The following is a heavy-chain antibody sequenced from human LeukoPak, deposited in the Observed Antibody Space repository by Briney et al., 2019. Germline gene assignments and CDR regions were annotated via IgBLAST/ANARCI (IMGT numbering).Heavy chain of an antibody. CDR1: GFTFSSYA. CDR3: AKELVLGVYDSSGPPDY. CDR2: ISGSGGST. D-gene: IGHD3-22*01. J-gene: IGHJ4*02. Sequence: PGGSLRLSCAASGFTFSSYAMSWVRQAPGKGLERVSAISGSGGSTYYADSVKGRFTISRDNYKNTLYLQMNSLRAEDTAVYYCAKELVLGVYDSSGPPDYWGQGTLVTVSS. V-gene: IGHV3-23*01.